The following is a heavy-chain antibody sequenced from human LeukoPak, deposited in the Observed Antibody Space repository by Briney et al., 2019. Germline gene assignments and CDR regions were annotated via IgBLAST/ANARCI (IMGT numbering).Heavy chain of an antibody. V-gene: IGHV4-59*01. CDR1: GGSFSGYY. CDR3: ARAPYDSSGYYYAFDI. J-gene: IGHJ3*02. D-gene: IGHD3-22*01. Sequence: SETLSLTCAVYGGSFSGYYWSWIRQPPGKGLEWIGYIYYSGSTNYNSSLKSRVTISVDTSKNQFSLKLSSVTAADTAVYYCARAPYDSSGYYYAFDIWGQGTMVTVSS. CDR2: IYYSGST.